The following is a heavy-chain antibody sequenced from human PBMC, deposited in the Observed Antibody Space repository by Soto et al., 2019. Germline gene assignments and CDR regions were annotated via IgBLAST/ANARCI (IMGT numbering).Heavy chain of an antibody. J-gene: IGHJ6*02. D-gene: IGHD2-15*01. Sequence: SQTLSLTCVISGDSVSSNSVAWNWVRQSPSRGLEWVGRTDCRSRLYSDYAVSVRSRIAINPDTSKNHFSLQLIYVTPDDTAVYYCARSEEDSDYYYYGMDVWGQGTTVTVSS. CDR3: ARSEEDSDYYYYGMDV. CDR2: TDCRSRLYS. CDR1: GDSVSSNSVA. V-gene: IGHV6-1*01.